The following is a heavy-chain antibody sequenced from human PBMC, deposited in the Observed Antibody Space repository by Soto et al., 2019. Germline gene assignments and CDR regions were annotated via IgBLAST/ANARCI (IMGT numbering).Heavy chain of an antibody. J-gene: IGHJ6*02. Sequence: PWWSLRLSCPASVYTFSSYAMSWLRQAPGKGLEWASAISGSGDGTYYAGSVKGRFTISRDKSKNTLYLQMNSLRAEDTAVYYCAKDGGFYYFYGMDVWGQGTTVTVSS. D-gene: IGHD3-16*01. V-gene: IGHV3-23*01. CDR2: ISGSGDGT. CDR1: VYTFSSYA. CDR3: AKDGGFYYFYGMDV.